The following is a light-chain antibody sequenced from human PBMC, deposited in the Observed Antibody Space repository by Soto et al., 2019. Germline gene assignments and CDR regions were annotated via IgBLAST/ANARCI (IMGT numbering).Light chain of an antibody. CDR1: QSFSSR. CDR2: DAS. Sequence: DIQMAQSPSTLSASVGDRVTITCRASQSFSSRLAWHQQKPGKAPKLLIYDASSLESGVPSRFSGSGSGTEFTLTISSLQPDDFATYYCQQYNSYPWTFGQGTKVDIK. CDR3: QQYNSYPWT. V-gene: IGKV1-5*01. J-gene: IGKJ1*01.